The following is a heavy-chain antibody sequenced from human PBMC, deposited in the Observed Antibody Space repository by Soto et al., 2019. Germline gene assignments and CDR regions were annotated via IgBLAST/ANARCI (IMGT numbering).Heavy chain of an antibody. V-gene: IGHV3-74*01. CDR1: GFTFSSNW. CDR2: LNSDGTSA. Sequence: EVQLVESGGGLVQPGGSLRLSCAGSGFTFSSNWMHWVRQDPGKGLVWVSRLNSDGTSASYADSVKGRFTISRDNAKTTLFLQMISLTAEEPALYYCARGPIGWFGFEYWGQETLVTVSS. CDR3: ARGPIGWFGFEY. D-gene: IGHD3-10*01. J-gene: IGHJ4*02.